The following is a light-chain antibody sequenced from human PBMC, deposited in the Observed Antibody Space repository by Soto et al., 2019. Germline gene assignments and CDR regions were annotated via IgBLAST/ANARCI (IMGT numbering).Light chain of an antibody. CDR1: QSVSSNY. CDR3: QQYGSSPPT. J-gene: IGKJ1*01. Sequence: EIVLTQSPGSLSLSPGERPTLSCRASQSVSSNYLAWYRRKPAQAPRLLIYGASSRATGIPDRFRGSGSGTDFTLTITSQEPGDVPGYYCQQYGSSPPTFGPGTMVEIK. V-gene: IGKV3-20*01. CDR2: GAS.